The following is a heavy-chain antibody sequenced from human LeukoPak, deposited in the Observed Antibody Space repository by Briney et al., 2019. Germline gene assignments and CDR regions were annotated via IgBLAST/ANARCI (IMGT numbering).Heavy chain of an antibody. V-gene: IGHV4-38-2*02. D-gene: IGHD2-15*01. CDR3: ARLQHYCSGGNCYFFGFDY. CDR2: IYYSGST. CDR1: GYSISSHYY. J-gene: IGHJ4*02. Sequence: SETLSLTCTVSGYSISSHYYWAWIRQPPWKGLEWIATIYYSGSTYYNPSFKSRVTISVDTSKNQFSLKLSSVTAADTAMYYCARLQHYCSGGNCYFFGFDYWGQGTLVTVSS.